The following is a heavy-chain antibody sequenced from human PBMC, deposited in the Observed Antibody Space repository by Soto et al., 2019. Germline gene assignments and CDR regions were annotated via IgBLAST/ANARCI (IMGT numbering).Heavy chain of an antibody. CDR2: INHSGST. D-gene: IGHD5-18*01. Sequence: PSETLSLTCAVYGGSSSGYYWSWIRQPPGKGLEWIGEINHSGSTNYNPSLQSRVTISVDPSRTLFSLDLRSVTAADTAVYYCSSQTYSYAWHHWGQGIQVTVYS. CDR3: SSQTYSYAWHH. V-gene: IGHV4-34*01. CDR1: GGSSSGYY. J-gene: IGHJ5*02.